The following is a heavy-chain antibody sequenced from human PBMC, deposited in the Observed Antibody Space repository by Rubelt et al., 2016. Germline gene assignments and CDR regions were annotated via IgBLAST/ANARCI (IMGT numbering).Heavy chain of an antibody. V-gene: IGHV6-1*01. D-gene: IGHD2-15*01. CDR2: TYYRSKWYN. Sequence: RGLEWLGRTYYRSKWYNDYAVSVKSRITITPDTSKNQFSLQLNSVTPEDTAVYYCARTPGLYDAFDIWGQGTMVTVSS. CDR3: ARTPGLYDAFDI. J-gene: IGHJ3*02.